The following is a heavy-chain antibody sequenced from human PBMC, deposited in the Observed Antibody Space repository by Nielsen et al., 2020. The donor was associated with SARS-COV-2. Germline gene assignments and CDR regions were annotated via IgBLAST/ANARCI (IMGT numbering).Heavy chain of an antibody. CDR3: VKDRWGPIRGANMDV. CDR1: GFTFSDYG. Sequence: GESLKISCSASGFTFSDYGMHWVRQAPGKGLKYVSAISNNGDRTYYADSVKGRFTISRDNSKNSLFLQMSSLRDADTAVYYCVKDRWGPIRGANMDVWGRGTTVPSP. V-gene: IGHV3-64D*09. J-gene: IGHJ6*03. D-gene: IGHD3-10*01. CDR2: ISNNGDRT.